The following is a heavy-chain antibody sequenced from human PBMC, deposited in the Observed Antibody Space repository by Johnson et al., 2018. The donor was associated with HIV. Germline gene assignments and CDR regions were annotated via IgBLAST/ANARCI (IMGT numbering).Heavy chain of an antibody. Sequence: QMLLVESGGGLVKPGGSLRLSCAPSGFTFSDYYMSWMRQAPGQGLEWVSYISSSGRTIYYADSVKGRFTMSRDNAKKSLYLQMNSLRAEDTAVYYCAREEGTDILTRGDAFDIWGQGTMVTVSS. CDR2: ISSSGRTI. V-gene: IGHV3-11*04. CDR3: AREEGTDILTRGDAFDI. CDR1: GFTFSDYY. J-gene: IGHJ3*02. D-gene: IGHD3-9*01.